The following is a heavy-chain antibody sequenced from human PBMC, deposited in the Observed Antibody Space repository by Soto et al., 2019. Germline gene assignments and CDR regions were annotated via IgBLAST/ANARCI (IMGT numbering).Heavy chain of an antibody. Sequence: EVQLVESGGGLVQPGGTLRLSCAAAGFTVSSNYMSWVRQAPGKGLEWVSVIYSGGSTYYADSVKGRFTISRDNSKNTLYLQMNSLRAEDTAVYYCARLYSGYDRALDYCGQGTLVTVSS. CDR2: IYSGGST. V-gene: IGHV3-66*01. J-gene: IGHJ4*02. CDR3: ARLYSGYDRALDY. D-gene: IGHD5-12*01. CDR1: GFTVSSNY.